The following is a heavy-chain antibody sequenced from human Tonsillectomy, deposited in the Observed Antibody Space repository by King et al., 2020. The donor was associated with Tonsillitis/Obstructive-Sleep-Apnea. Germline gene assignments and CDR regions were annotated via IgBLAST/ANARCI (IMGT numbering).Heavy chain of an antibody. Sequence: QLVQSGAEVKKPGASVKVSCKASGYTFTGYYMHWVRQAPGQGLEWMGRINPNSGGTNYAQTFQGRGTMTRDTSISTAYMELSRLRSDDTAVYYFARTRRTEYGLPDSWGQGTLVTVSS. V-gene: IGHV1-2*06. J-gene: IGHJ4*02. CDR1: GYTFTGYY. CDR3: ARTRRTEYGLPDS. D-gene: IGHD2/OR15-2a*01. CDR2: INPNSGGT.